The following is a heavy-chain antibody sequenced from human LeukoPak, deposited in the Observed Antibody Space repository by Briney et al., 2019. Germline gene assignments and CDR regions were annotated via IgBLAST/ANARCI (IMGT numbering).Heavy chain of an antibody. D-gene: IGHD6-19*01. CDR3: ARLAPYSSGPHFDY. CDR1: GGSISTGREY. CDR2: VYATGST. V-gene: IGHV4-61*02. J-gene: IGHJ4*02. Sequence: SQTLSLTCTVSGGSISTGREYWSWIRQPAGKGLEWIGRVYATGSTNYGPSLKSRATISLDPSKNQFSLKLSSVTAADTAMYYCARLAPYSSGPHFDYWGQGILVTVSS.